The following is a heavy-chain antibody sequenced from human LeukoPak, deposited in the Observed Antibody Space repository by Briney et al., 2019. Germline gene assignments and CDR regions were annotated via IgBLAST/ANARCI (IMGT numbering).Heavy chain of an antibody. J-gene: IGHJ5*02. V-gene: IGHV3-33*06. CDR2: IWYDGSNK. Sequence: PVGSLRLSCAASGFTFSSYGMHWVRQAPGKGLEWVAVIWYDGSNKYYADSVKGRFTISRDNSKNTLYLQMNSLRAEDTAVYYCAKNAAAGTFGFDPWGQGTLVTVSS. CDR1: GFTFSSYG. CDR3: AKNAAAGTFGFDP. D-gene: IGHD6-13*01.